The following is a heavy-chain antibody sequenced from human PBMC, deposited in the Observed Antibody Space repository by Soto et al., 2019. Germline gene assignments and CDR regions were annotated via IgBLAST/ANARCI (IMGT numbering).Heavy chain of an antibody. Sequence: PGGSLRLSCAASGVTFSSYAMHWVRQAPGKGLEWVAVISYDGSNKYYADSAKGRFTISRDNSKNTLYLQMNSLRAEDTAVYYCARDRIQLWLHYYYYGMDVWGQGTTVTVSS. V-gene: IGHV3-30-3*01. CDR2: ISYDGSNK. J-gene: IGHJ6*02. CDR3: ARDRIQLWLHYYYYGMDV. CDR1: GVTFSSYA. D-gene: IGHD5-18*01.